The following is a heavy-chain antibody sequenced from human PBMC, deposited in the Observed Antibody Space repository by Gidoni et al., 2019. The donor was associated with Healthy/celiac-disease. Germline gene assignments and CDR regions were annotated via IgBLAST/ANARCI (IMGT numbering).Heavy chain of an antibody. CDR2: IIPILGIA. CDR3: ARDSFGSGHRRYFDY. V-gene: IGHV1-69*04. J-gene: IGHJ4*02. Sequence: GSTFSSYAISWVRQAPGQGLEWMGRIIPILGIANYAQKFQGRVTITADKSTSTAYMELSSLRSEDTAVYYCARDSFGSGHRRYFDYWGQGTLVTVSS. CDR1: GSTFSSYA. D-gene: IGHD3-10*01.